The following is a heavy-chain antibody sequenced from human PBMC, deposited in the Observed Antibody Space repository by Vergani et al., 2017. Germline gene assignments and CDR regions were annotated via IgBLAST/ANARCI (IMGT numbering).Heavy chain of an antibody. D-gene: IGHD2-2*02. V-gene: IGHV1-69*01. Sequence: QVQLVQSGAEVKKPGSSVKVSCKASGVTFSSYAISWVRQAPGQGLEWMGWIIPIFGTANYSQKFQGRVTITADESTSTAYVELSSLRSEDTAVYYCARVGEYCSSTSCYTEFRAWVHFDYWGQGTLVTVSS. CDR1: GVTFSSYA. J-gene: IGHJ4*02. CDR3: ARVGEYCSSTSCYTEFRAWVHFDY. CDR2: IIPIFGTA.